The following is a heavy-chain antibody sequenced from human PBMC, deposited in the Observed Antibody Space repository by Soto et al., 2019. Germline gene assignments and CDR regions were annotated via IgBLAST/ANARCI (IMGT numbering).Heavy chain of an antibody. D-gene: IGHD6-13*01. J-gene: IGHJ4*02. V-gene: IGHV5-51*01. CDR1: GYTFTSYW. CDR3: ARQATYSSSWPD. CDR2: IFPGDSDT. Sequence: LGESLKISCKGSGYTFTSYWIGWVRQMPGKGLEWMGIIFPGDSDTRYSPSFQGQVTISADKSITTAYLQWSSLKASDTAMYYCARQATYSSSWPDWGQGTLVTVSS.